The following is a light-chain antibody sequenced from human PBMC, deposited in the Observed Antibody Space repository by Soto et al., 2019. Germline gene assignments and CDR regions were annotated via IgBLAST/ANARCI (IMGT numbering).Light chain of an antibody. Sequence: DIQMTQSPSSVSASIGDRVTITCRARQRGGGWLVWYQQKPGIAPKALIYGTTLLQSGVPSRFRGSGSGTEFTLTISDMQAEAFASYLCEQDTSFPSVRSFGGATKVEMK. V-gene: IGKV1-12*02. J-gene: IGKJ4*01. CDR2: GTT. CDR1: QRGGGW. CDR3: EQDTSFPSVRS.